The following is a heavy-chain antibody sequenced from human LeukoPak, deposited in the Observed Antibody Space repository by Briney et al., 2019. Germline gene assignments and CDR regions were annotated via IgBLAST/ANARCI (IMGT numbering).Heavy chain of an antibody. D-gene: IGHD3-16*02. CDR2: IYYSGST. CDR1: GGSISSHY. Sequence: SETLSLTCTVSGGSISSHYWNWIRQPPGKGLEWIGYIYYSGSTNYSSSLKSRVTMSVDTSKNQFSLNLSSVTAADTAVYYCARRPYDSVWGSYRLGFEQWGQGTLVTLSS. CDR3: ARRPYDSVWGSYRLGFEQ. V-gene: IGHV4-59*11. J-gene: IGHJ4*02.